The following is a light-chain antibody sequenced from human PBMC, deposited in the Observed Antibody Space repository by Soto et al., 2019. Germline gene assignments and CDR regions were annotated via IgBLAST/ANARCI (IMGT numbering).Light chain of an antibody. Sequence: EIVLTQSPGTLSLSPGERAALSCRTSQSVSSNHLAWYQQKPGQAPRLLIYGASNRATGIPDRFSGSGSGTDFTHTISRLEPEDFAVYYCHQYGSSPATFGQGTKVEIK. CDR1: QSVSSNH. J-gene: IGKJ1*01. CDR3: HQYGSSPAT. V-gene: IGKV3-20*01. CDR2: GAS.